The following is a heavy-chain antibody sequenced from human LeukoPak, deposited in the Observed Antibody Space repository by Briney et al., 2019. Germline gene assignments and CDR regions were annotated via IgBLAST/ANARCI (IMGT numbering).Heavy chain of an antibody. J-gene: IGHJ4*02. Sequence: PGGSLRLSCAASGFTSTSYSMNWVRQAPGKGLEWVSTISGGGGSTYYADSVKGRFTISRDNSKNTLYLQVNSLRAEDTAVYYCAKRGKWDVTPFDYWGQGTLVTVSS. CDR2: ISGGGGST. V-gene: IGHV3-23*01. D-gene: IGHD1-26*01. CDR3: AKRGKWDVTPFDY. CDR1: GFTSTSYS.